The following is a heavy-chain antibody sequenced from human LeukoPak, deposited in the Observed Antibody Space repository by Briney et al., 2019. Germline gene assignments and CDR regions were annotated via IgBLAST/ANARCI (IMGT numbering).Heavy chain of an antibody. Sequence: PGGSLRLSCAASGFTFSSYEMNWVRQAPGKGLEWVADISSSGTTIHYADSLKGRFTISRDNANNSLYLQMNSLRAEDTALYYCARGSSFHNYWGQGTLVTVSS. V-gene: IGHV3-48*03. CDR2: ISSSGTTI. D-gene: IGHD6-6*01. J-gene: IGHJ4*02. CDR1: GFTFSSYE. CDR3: ARGSSFHNY.